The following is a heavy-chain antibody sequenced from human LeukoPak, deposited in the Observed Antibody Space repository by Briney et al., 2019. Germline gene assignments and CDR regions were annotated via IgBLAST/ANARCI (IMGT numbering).Heavy chain of an antibody. J-gene: IGHJ4*02. Sequence: PGGSLRLSCAASGSTFSSYAMSWVRQAPGKGLEWVSAISGSGGSTYYADSVKGRFTISRDNSKNTLYLQMNSLRAEDTAVYYCAKGHSFMVRGVIVDYWGQGTLVTVSS. CDR1: GSTFSSYA. CDR2: ISGSGGST. D-gene: IGHD3-10*01. CDR3: AKGHSFMVRGVIVDY. V-gene: IGHV3-23*01.